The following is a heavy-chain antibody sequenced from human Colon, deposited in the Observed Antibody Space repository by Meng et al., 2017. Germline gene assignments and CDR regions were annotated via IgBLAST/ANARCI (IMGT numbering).Heavy chain of an antibody. D-gene: IGHD6-19*01. Sequence: QVHLQQWGAGLLKPSETLSLTCAVYGGSFSGYYWSWIRQPPGKGLEWIGEINHSGSTNYNPSLKSRVTISVDTSKNQFSLKLSSVTAADTAVYYCARERLSSGWYGGRWFDPWGQGTLVIVS. CDR3: ARERLSSGWYGGRWFDP. CDR2: INHSGST. V-gene: IGHV4-34*01. CDR1: GGSFSGYY. J-gene: IGHJ5*02.